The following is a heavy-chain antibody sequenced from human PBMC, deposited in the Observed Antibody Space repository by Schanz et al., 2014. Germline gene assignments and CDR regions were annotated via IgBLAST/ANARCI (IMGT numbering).Heavy chain of an antibody. J-gene: IGHJ2*01. Sequence: EVQLVESGGGLVQPGGSLRLSCAASGFTFSSYWMHWVRQVPGKGLEWVSAINTGVNTYYADSVRGRFTISRDNAENTLFLQMNSLRAEDTAVYFCAKDLGVDCGDGCFNWYFDLWGRGTLVTVSS. CDR2: INTGVNT. V-gene: IGHV3-23*04. CDR1: GFTFSSYW. CDR3: AKDLGVDCGDGCFNWYFDL. D-gene: IGHD2-21*02.